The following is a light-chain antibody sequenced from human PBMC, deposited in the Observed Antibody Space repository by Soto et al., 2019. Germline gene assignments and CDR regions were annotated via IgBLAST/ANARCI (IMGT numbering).Light chain of an antibody. J-gene: IGLJ1*01. CDR1: SSDVGGFNY. V-gene: IGLV2-14*03. CDR2: DVT. Sequence: QSVLTQPASVSGSPGQSITISCTGTSSDVGGFNYVSWYQQHPGKAPKLMIYDVTNRPSGVSYRFSGSKSGNTASLTISGLQAEDEADYYCNSYTSSSTYVFVTGTKSPS. CDR3: NSYTSSSTYV.